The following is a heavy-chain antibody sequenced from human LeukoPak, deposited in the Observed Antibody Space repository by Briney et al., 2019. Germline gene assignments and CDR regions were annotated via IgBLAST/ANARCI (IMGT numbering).Heavy chain of an antibody. V-gene: IGHV3-23*01. CDR3: AKGSYYDSSGSFYFDY. CDR2: ISGSGDNT. Sequence: GGSLRLSRAASGFTFSSYAMSWVRQAPGKGLEWVSGISGSGDNTYYADSVKGRFTISRDNSKNTLYVQVNSLGTEDTAAYYCAKGSYYDSSGSFYFDYWGQGTLVTVSS. J-gene: IGHJ4*02. CDR1: GFTFSSYA. D-gene: IGHD3-22*01.